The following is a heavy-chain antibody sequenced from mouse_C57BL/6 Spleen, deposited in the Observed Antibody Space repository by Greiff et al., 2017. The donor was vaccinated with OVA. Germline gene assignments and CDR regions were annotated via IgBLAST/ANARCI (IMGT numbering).Heavy chain of an antibody. CDR2: IHPNSGST. CDR1: GYTFTSYW. CDR3: ARGQGLGHFDY. D-gene: IGHD4-1*01. J-gene: IGHJ2*01. V-gene: IGHV1-64*01. Sequence: QVQLQQPGAELVKPGASVKLSCTASGYTFTSYWMHWVKQRPGQGLEWIGMIHPNSGSTNYNEKFKSKATLTVDKASSTAYMQLSSLTSEDSAVYYCARGQGLGHFDYWGQGTTLTVSS.